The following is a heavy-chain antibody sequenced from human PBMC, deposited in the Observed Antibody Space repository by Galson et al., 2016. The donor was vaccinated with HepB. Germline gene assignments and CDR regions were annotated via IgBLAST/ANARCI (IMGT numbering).Heavy chain of an antibody. V-gene: IGHV2-5*02. CDR3: AHSDGAAAGTETFDY. CDR2: IYWDDDT. Sequence: PALVKPTQTLTLTCTFSGFSLSTSAVGVGWIRQPPGKALEWLALIYWDDDTRYSPSLKSRLTIPKDTSKNQVVLIMTNMDPVDTATYYCAHSDGAAAGTETFDYWGQGTLVTVSS. D-gene: IGHD6-13*01. J-gene: IGHJ4*02. CDR1: GFSLSTSAVG.